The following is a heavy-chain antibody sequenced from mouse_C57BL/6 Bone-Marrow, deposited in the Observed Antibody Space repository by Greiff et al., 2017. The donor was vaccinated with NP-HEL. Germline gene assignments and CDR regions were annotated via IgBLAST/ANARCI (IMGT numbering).Heavy chain of an antibody. J-gene: IGHJ1*03. CDR1: GYTFTSYW. V-gene: IGHV1-72*01. Sequence: QVQLQQPGAELVKPGASVKLSCKASGYTFTSYWMHWVKQRPGRGLEWIGRIDPNSGGTKYNEKFKSKATLTVDKPSSPAYMQLSSLTSEDSAVYYCAYDSYWYFDVWGTGTTVTVSS. CDR3: AYDSYWYFDV. CDR2: IDPNSGGT. D-gene: IGHD2-4*01.